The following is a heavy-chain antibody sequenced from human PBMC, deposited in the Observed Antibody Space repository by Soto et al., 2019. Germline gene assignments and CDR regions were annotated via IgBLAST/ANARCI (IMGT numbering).Heavy chain of an antibody. J-gene: IGHJ4*02. CDR1: GYTFTNYD. D-gene: IGHD1-26*01. CDR2: IRTLTGDT. CDR3: TSGPTGDY. Sequence: QARLEQSGGEVKKPGASVKVSCKASGYTFTNYDLSWVRQVPGQGLEWMGFIRTLTGDTTYAQKLQGRLTVTTDTSTSTAYMELRGLRSDDTAVYYCTSGPTGDYWGQGTLVTVSS. V-gene: IGHV1-18*01.